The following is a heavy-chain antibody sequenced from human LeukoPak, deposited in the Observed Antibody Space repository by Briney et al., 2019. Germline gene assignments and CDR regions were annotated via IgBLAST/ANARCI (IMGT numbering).Heavy chain of an antibody. J-gene: IGHJ1*01. CDR1: GGSISSSSYY. V-gene: IGHV4-39*07. Sequence: SSETLSLTCTVSGGSISSSSYYWGWIRQPPGKGLEWIGSIYYSGSTYYNPSLKSRVTISVDTSKNQFSLKLSSVTAADTAVYYCASSSITMIVVVISTAEYFQHWGQGTLVTVSS. CDR3: ASSSITMIVVVISTAEYFQH. CDR2: IYYSGST. D-gene: IGHD3-22*01.